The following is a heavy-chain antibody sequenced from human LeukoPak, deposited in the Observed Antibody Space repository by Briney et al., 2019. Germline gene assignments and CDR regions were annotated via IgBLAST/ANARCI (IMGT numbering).Heavy chain of an antibody. D-gene: IGHD5-12*01. CDR3: AKATYRGYSGDNLNHFYYYYMDV. J-gene: IGHJ6*03. CDR2: INHSGST. Sequence: SETLSLTCAGYGGAFSGYYWSWIRQPAGKGLEWTGEINHSGSTNYNPSLKSLVTISVDKSKNQFSLKLSSVTAADTAVYYCAKATYRGYSGDNLNHFYYYYMDVWGKGTTVTISS. V-gene: IGHV4-34*01. CDR1: GGAFSGYY.